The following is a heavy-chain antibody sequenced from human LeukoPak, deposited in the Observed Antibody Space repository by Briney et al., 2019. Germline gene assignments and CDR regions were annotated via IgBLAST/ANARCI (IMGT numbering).Heavy chain of an antibody. D-gene: IGHD2-2*01. CDR1: GYSISSGYY. Sequence: SETLSLTCAVSGYSISSGYYWGWIRQPPGKGLEWIGSIYHSGSTYYNPSLRSRVTISVDTSKNQFSLKLSSVTAADTAMYYCARFSSTSWWKYYFDYWGQGTLVTVSS. V-gene: IGHV4-38-2*01. CDR3: ARFSSTSWWKYYFDY. CDR2: IYHSGST. J-gene: IGHJ4*02.